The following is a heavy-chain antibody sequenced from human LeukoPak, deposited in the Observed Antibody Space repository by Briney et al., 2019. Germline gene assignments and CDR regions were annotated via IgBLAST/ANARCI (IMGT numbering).Heavy chain of an antibody. D-gene: IGHD3-9*01. CDR1: GFTFSSYA. V-gene: IGHV3-64D*06. CDR3: VKGILRYFDSDAFDI. CDR2: ISSNGGST. J-gene: IGHJ3*02. Sequence: PGGSLRLSCSASGFTFSSYAMHWVRQAPEKGLEYVSAISSNGGSTYYADSVKGRFTISRDNSKNTLYLQMSSLRAEDTAVYYCVKGILRYFDSDAFDIWGQGTMVTVSS.